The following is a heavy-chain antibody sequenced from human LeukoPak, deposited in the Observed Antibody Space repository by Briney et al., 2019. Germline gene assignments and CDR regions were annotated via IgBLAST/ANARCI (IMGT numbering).Heavy chain of an antibody. CDR2: IIPIFGTA. V-gene: IGHV1-69*13. CDR3: VYYYDSSGSETYYYYMDV. J-gene: IGHJ6*03. CDR1: GGTFSSYA. Sequence: ASVKVSCKASGGTFSSYAISWVRQAPGQGLEWMGGIIPIFGTANYAQKFQGRVTITADESTSTAYMELSSLRSEDTAVYYCVYYYDSSGSETYYYYMDVWGKGTTVTISS. D-gene: IGHD3-22*01.